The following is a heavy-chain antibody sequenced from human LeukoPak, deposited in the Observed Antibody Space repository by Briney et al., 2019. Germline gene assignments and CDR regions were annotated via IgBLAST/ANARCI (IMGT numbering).Heavy chain of an antibody. CDR1: GGSFSGYY. V-gene: IGHV4-59*01. J-gene: IGHJ4*02. D-gene: IGHD2-21*02. CDR2: IYYSGST. CDR3: ARLSLYCGGDCYPGPIGY. Sequence: SETLSLTCAVYGGSFSGYYWSWIRQPPGKGLEWVGYIYYSGSTNYNPSLKSRVTISVDTSKNQFSLKLSSVTAADTAVYYCARLSLYCGGDCYPGPIGYWGQGTLVTVSS.